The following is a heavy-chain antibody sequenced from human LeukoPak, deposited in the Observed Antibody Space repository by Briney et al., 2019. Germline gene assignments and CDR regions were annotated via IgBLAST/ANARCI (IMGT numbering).Heavy chain of an antibody. CDR2: INSDGSST. V-gene: IGHV3-74*01. J-gene: IGHJ4*02. CDR3: ARGPMVRTNLFDY. CDR1: GFTFSNYW. Sequence: GSLRLSCAASGFTFSNYWMHWVRQAPGKGLVWVSRINSDGSSTSYADSVKGRFTISRDNAKNTLYLQMNSLRAEDTAVYYCARGPMVRTNLFDYWGQGTLVTVSS. D-gene: IGHD3-10*01.